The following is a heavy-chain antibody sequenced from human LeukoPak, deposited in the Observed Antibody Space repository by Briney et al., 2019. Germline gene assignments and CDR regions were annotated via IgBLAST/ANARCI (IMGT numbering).Heavy chain of an antibody. V-gene: IGHV1-69-2*01. CDR3: ATGIEWGLELRDYYFDY. D-gene: IGHD1-7*01. J-gene: IGHJ4*02. Sequence: ASVKVSCKASGYTFTDYYMHWVQQAPGKGLEWMGRVDPEDGETIYAEKFQGRVTITADTSTDTAYMELSSLRSEDTAVYYCATGIEWGLELRDYYFDYWGQGTLVTVSS. CDR2: VDPEDGET. CDR1: GYTFTDYY.